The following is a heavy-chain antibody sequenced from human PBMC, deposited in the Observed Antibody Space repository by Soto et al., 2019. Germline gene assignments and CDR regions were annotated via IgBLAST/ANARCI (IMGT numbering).Heavy chain of an antibody. Sequence: PSETLSLTCTVSGGSISSSSYYWGWIRQPPGKGLEWIGSIYYSGSTYYNPSLKSRVTISVDTSKNQFSLKLSSVTAADTAVYYCAVQYSSGPKLVDYWGQGTLVTVSS. CDR2: IYYSGST. J-gene: IGHJ4*02. CDR3: AVQYSSGPKLVDY. V-gene: IGHV4-39*01. CDR1: GGSISSSSYY. D-gene: IGHD6-19*01.